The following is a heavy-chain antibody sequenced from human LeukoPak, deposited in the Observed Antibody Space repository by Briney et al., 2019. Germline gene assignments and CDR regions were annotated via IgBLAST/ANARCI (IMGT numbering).Heavy chain of an antibody. CDR1: GFTFSSYE. CDR2: ISSSGSTI. Sequence: PGGSLRLSCAASGFTFSSYEMNWVRQAPGKGLEWVSYISSSGSTIYYADPVKGRFTISRDNAKNSLYLQMNSLRAEDTAVYYCARDWALRWAFDYWGQGTLLTVSS. D-gene: IGHD3-16*01. CDR3: ARDWALRWAFDY. J-gene: IGHJ4*02. V-gene: IGHV3-48*03.